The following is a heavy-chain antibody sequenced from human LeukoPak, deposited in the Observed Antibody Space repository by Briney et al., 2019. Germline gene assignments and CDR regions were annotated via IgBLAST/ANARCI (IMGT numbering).Heavy chain of an antibody. J-gene: IGHJ3*02. CDR2: INPSGGST. CDR3: ARDMDYYDSSGYYFAFDI. Sequence: GASVKVSCKASGYTFTSYYMHWVRQAPGQGLEWMGIINPSGGSTSYAQKFQGRVTMTRDTSISTAYMELSRLRSDDTAVYYCARDMDYYDSSGYYFAFDIWGQGTMVTVSS. V-gene: IGHV1-46*01. D-gene: IGHD3-22*01. CDR1: GYTFTSYY.